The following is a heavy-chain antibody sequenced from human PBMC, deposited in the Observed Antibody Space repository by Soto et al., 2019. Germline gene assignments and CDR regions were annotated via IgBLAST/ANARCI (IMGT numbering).Heavy chain of an antibody. CDR3: ARTPSGGYINWFDP. CDR2: IYDSGST. CDR1: TDSISSYY. V-gene: IGHV4-59*12. Sequence: PSETLSLTCTVSTDSISSYYWTWIRQPPGKGLEWIGYIYDSGSTNYNPSLKSQVTISVDTSKNQFSLKLSSVTAADTAVYYCARTPSGGYINWFDPWGQGTLVTVS. J-gene: IGHJ5*02. D-gene: IGHD1-26*01.